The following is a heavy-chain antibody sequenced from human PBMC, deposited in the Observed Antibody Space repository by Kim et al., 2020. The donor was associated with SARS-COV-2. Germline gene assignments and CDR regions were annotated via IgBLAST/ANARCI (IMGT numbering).Heavy chain of an antibody. Sequence: SETLSLTCTVSGGSISSSSYYWGWIRQPPGKGLEWIGSIYYSGSTYYNPSLKSRVTISVETSKNQFSLKLSSVTAADTAVYYCARHGGGVATIDYFDYWGQGTLVTVSS. D-gene: IGHD5-12*01. CDR1: GGSISSSSYY. V-gene: IGHV4-39*01. J-gene: IGHJ4*02. CDR2: IYYSGST. CDR3: ARHGGGVATIDYFDY.